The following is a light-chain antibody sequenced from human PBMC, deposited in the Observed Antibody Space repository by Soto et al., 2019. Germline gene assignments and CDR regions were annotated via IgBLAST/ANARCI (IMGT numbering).Light chain of an antibody. Sequence: DIQMTQSPSTLSSSVGDRATITCRASQSVSSCLAWYQQKPGQAPRVLIYNASSLPTGIPARFSGSGSGTEFTLTISSLEPDDFAAYYCQQYSTSSRTFGRGTKVDIK. V-gene: IGKV1-5*01. J-gene: IGKJ2*01. CDR2: NAS. CDR1: QSVSSC. CDR3: QQYSTSSRT.